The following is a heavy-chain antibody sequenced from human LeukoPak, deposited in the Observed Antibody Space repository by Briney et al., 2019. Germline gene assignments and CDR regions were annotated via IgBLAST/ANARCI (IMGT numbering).Heavy chain of an antibody. Sequence: GGYLRLSCAAYGFTVSSNYMSWVRQAPGKGLEWVSVIYSGGSTYCADSVKGRFTISRDNSKNTLYLQMNSLRAEDTAVYYCARATFRPLELSFDSWGQGTLVTVSS. CDR2: IYSGGST. CDR3: ARATFRPLELSFDS. D-gene: IGHD1-26*01. V-gene: IGHV3-53*01. J-gene: IGHJ4*02. CDR1: GFTVSSNY.